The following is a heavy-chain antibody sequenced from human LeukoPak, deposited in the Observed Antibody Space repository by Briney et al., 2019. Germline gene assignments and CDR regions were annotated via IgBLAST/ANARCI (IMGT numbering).Heavy chain of an antibody. J-gene: IGHJ6*02. Sequence: KSGGSLTLSCAASGFTFSSYSMIWLRHAPGKGLEWVSARSRSGTYIYYTDSVKGRFTVSRDNAKNSVFLQLNSLRAEDTAVYYCARVSIWFGTTEHGMDVWGQGTTVTVSS. D-gene: IGHD3-10*01. CDR2: RSRSGTYI. CDR1: GFTFSSYS. V-gene: IGHV3-21*01. CDR3: ARVSIWFGTTEHGMDV.